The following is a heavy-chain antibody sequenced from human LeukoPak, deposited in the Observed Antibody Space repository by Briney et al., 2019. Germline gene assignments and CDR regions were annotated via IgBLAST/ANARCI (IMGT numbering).Heavy chain of an antibody. CDR2: INHSGST. J-gene: IGHJ4*02. Sequence: PWESLSLTCAAYGFTVSGNYRSWIRQPPGKGLEWIGEINHSGSTNYNPSLKSRVTISVDTSKNQFSLKLSSVTAADTAVYYCARAGPEYQLLNFDYWGQGTLVTVSS. CDR3: ARAGPEYQLLNFDY. V-gene: IGHV4-34*01. D-gene: IGHD2-2*01. CDR1: GFTVSGNY.